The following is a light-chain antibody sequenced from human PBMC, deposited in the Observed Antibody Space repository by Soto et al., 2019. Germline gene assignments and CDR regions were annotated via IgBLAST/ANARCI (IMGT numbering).Light chain of an antibody. CDR1: SSDVGAYTS. Sequence: QSALTQPASVSGSPGQSITISCTGSSSDVGAYTSVSWYQQHPGKAPKLMIYEVSNRPSGVSDRFSGSKSGNTASLTVSGLQAEDEGDYYCSSYVRSSSSWVFGGGTKLTVL. CDR3: SSYVRSSSSWV. CDR2: EVS. V-gene: IGLV2-14*01. J-gene: IGLJ3*02.